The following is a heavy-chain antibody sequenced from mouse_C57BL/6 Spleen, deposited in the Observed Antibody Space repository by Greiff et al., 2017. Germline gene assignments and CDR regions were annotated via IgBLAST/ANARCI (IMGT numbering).Heavy chain of an antibody. Sequence: VKLQESGAELARPGASVKLSCKASGYTFTSYGISWVKQRTGQGLEWIGEIYPRSGNTYYNEKFKGKATLTADKSSSTAYMELRSLTSEDSAVYFCARGFGYYGSSYWYFDVWGTGTTVTVSS. V-gene: IGHV1-81*01. CDR3: ARGFGYYGSSYWYFDV. J-gene: IGHJ1*03. CDR1: GYTFTSYG. D-gene: IGHD1-1*01. CDR2: IYPRSGNT.